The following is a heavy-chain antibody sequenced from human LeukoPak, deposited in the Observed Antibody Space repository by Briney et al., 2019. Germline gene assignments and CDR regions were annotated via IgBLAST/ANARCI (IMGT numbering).Heavy chain of an antibody. V-gene: IGHV3-23*01. CDR1: GLTFSSYG. J-gene: IGHJ4*02. CDR3: AKMQGYFDY. Sequence: GGSLRLSCEASGLTFSSYGMSWVRQAPGKGLQWVLAITGDGTTTYYADSVKGRFTISRDNSKNMLYLQMSSLRAEDTAVYYCAKMQGYFDYWGQGTLVPVSS. CDR2: ITGDGTTT.